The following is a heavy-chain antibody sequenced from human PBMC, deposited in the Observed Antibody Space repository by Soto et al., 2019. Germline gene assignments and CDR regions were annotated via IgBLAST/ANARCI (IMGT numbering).Heavy chain of an antibody. J-gene: IGHJ5*02. CDR3: ARNIAVAGQLDWFDP. CDR2: IIPIFGTA. V-gene: IGHV1-69*14. CDR1: GGTFSSYA. D-gene: IGHD6-19*01. Sequence: QVQLVQSGAEVKKPGSSVKVSCKASGGTFSSYAISWVRQAPGQGLEWMGGIIPIFGTANYAQKFQGRVTITADKSTSTAYREPSSLRSEDTAVYYCARNIAVAGQLDWFDPWGQGTLVTVSS.